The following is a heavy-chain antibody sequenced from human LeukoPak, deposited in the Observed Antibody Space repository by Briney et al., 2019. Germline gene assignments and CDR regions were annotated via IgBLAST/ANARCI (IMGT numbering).Heavy chain of an antibody. CDR2: ISYDGSFK. V-gene: IGHV3-30-3*01. CDR3: ARANTYYYDSSGYYGNAFDI. D-gene: IGHD3-22*01. CDR1: GFIFSSYA. Sequence: GKSLRLSCAASGFIFSSYAMFWIRQAPGKGPEWMALISYDGSFKDYADSVKGRFTILRDNPNNTLYLQMNSLRLDDTAVYYCARANTYYYDSSGYYGNAFDIWGQGTMVTVSS. J-gene: IGHJ3*02.